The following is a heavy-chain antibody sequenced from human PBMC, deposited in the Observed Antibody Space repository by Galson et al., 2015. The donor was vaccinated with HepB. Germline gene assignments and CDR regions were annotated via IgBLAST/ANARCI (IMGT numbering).Heavy chain of an antibody. D-gene: IGHD4-17*01. CDR2: ISSSSSYI. CDR3: ARVPTVTTEPYFDY. V-gene: IGHV3-21*01. CDR1: GFTFSSYS. Sequence: SLRLSCAASGFTFSSYSMNWVRQAPGKGLEWVSSISSSSSYIYYADSVKGRFTISRDNAKNSLYLQMNSLRAEDTAVYYCARVPTVTTEPYFDYWGQGTLVTVSS. J-gene: IGHJ4*02.